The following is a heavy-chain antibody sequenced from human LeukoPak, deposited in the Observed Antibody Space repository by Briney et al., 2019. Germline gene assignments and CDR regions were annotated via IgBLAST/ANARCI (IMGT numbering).Heavy chain of an antibody. J-gene: IGHJ4*02. V-gene: IGHV1-18*01. CDR1: GYTFTSYG. D-gene: IGHD3-16*02. CDR2: ISAYNGNT. Sequence: ASVKVSCKASGYTFTSYGISWVRQAPGQGLEWMGWISAYNGNTNYAQKLQGRVTMTTDTSTSTAYMELRSLRSDDTAVYYCARRGPYDYVWGSYRPNLFDYWGQGTRVTVSS. CDR3: ARRGPYDYVWGSYRPNLFDY.